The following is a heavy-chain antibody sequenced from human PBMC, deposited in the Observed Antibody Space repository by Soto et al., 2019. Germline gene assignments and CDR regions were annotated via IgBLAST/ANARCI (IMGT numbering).Heavy chain of an antibody. V-gene: IGHV3-7*01. J-gene: IGHJ4*02. CDR2: IKQDGSEK. CDR1: GFTFSSYW. D-gene: IGHD6-6*01. CDR3: AREFSSLPFDY. Sequence: GGSLRLSCASSGFTFSSYWMSWVRQAPGKGLEWVANIKQDGSEKYYVDSVKGRFTISRDNAKNSLYLQMNSLRAEDTAVYYCAREFSSLPFDYWGQGTLVTVSS.